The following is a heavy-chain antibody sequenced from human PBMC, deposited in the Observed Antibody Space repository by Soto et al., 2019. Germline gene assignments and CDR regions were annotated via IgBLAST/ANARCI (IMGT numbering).Heavy chain of an antibody. CDR2: IIPVFGTA. CDR1: GGTFSSYA. CDR3: ASAYYDFWSGYQESYGMDV. Sequence: QVQLVQSGAEVKKPGSSVKVSCKASGGTFSSYAISWVRQAPGQGLEWMGGIIPVFGTANYAQKFQGRVTITADESTSTASMELSSLRSEDTAVYYCASAYYDFWSGYQESYGMDVWGQGTTVTVSS. J-gene: IGHJ6*02. D-gene: IGHD3-3*01. V-gene: IGHV1-69*01.